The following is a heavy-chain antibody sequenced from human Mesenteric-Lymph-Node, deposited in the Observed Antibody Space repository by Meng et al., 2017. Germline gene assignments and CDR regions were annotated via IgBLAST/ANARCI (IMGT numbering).Heavy chain of an antibody. Sequence: QVQLQEAGPGRVTPSGTLSLTSTVSGDSISSDIWWSWVRQPPGKGLEWIGEVYHRGDTNYNPSLKSRVDISVDKSKNQFYLSLFSVTAADTAVYYCGRDQGRELINHWGQGTLVTVSS. CDR1: GDSISSDIW. CDR3: GRDQGRELINH. CDR2: VYHRGDT. V-gene: IGHV4-4*02. J-gene: IGHJ4*02. D-gene: IGHD1-7*01.